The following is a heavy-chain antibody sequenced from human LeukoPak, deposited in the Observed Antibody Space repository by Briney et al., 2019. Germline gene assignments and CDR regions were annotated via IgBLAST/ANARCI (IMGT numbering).Heavy chain of an antibody. D-gene: IGHD3-22*01. V-gene: IGHV3-23*01. CDR2: ISGSGGST. CDR3: AKRPDYYDSSGYSPDAFDI. J-gene: IGHJ3*02. Sequence: PGGSLRLSCAASGFTFSSYAMSWVRQAPGKGLEWVSAISGSGGSTYYADSVKGRFTISRDNSKNTLYLQMNSLRAEDTAVYYCAKRPDYYDSSGYSPDAFDIWGQGTMVTVSS. CDR1: GFTFSSYA.